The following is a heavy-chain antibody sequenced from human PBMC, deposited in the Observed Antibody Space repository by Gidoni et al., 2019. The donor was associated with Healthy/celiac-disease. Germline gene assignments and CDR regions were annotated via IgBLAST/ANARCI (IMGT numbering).Heavy chain of an antibody. CDR1: GFTFDDYG. CDR3: ARDGTFGGVIVISSRNDAFDI. D-gene: IGHD3-16*02. Sequence: EVQLVESGGGVVRPGGSLRLSCAASGFTFDDYGMSWVRQAPGKGLEWVSGINWNGGSTGYADSVKGRFTISRDNAKNSLYLQMNSLRAEDTALYYCARDGTFGGVIVISSRNDAFDIWGQGTMVTVSS. CDR2: INWNGGST. J-gene: IGHJ3*02. V-gene: IGHV3-20*04.